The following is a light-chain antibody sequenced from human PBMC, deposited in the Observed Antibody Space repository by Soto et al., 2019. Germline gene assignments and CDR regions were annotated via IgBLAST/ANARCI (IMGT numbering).Light chain of an antibody. CDR1: QSISNY. CDR3: QQSYSTPQELT. J-gene: IGKJ4*01. V-gene: IGKV1-39*01. Sequence: DIQMTQSPSSLSASVGDRVTITCRASQSISNYLNWYQQKPGKAPKLLIYAASSLQSGVPSRFSGSGSRTDFTLTISSLQPEDFATYYCQQSYSTPQELTFGGGTKVEI. CDR2: AAS.